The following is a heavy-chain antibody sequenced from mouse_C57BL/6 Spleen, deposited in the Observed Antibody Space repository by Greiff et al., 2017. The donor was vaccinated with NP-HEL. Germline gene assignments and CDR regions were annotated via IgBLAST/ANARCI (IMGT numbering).Heavy chain of an antibody. J-gene: IGHJ2*01. V-gene: IGHV5-17*01. CDR3: ARRGYYYGSIPHYFDY. CDR2: ISSGSSTI. CDR1: GFTFSDYG. Sequence: EVKVVESGGGLVKPGGSLKLSCAASGFTFSDYGMHWVRQAPEKGLEWVAYISSGSSTIYYADTVKGRFPISRDNAKNTLFLQMTRLRSEDTAMYYCARRGYYYGSIPHYFDYWGQGTTLTVSS. D-gene: IGHD1-1*01.